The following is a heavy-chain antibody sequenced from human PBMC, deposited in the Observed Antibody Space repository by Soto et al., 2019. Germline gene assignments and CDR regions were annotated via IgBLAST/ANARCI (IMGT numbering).Heavy chain of an antibody. V-gene: IGHV3-21*06. J-gene: IGHJ4*02. CDR3: AIESEDLTSNFDY. CDR1: GFTFTRYS. Sequence: EVQLVESGGGLVKPGGSLRLSCAASGFTFTRYSMNWVRQAPGKGLEWVSSISSTTNYFYYGDSMKGRFTISRDNANNSLYLEMNSLRAEDTAVYYCAIESEDLTSNFDYWAQGTLFTVSS. CDR2: ISSTTNYF.